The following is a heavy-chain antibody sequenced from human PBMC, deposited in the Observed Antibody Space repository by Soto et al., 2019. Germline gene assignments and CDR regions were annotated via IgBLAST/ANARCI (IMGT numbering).Heavy chain of an antibody. CDR2: INPSGGGT. CDR1: GYIFTDYH. Sequence: QVQLVQSGAEVKKPGASVMLSCKASGYIFTDYHMYWVRQAPGQGLEWVGTINPSGGGTSYAQKSQGRVTMTRDTSTSTVYMELNSLRSDDTAVHYCARGRSSAFDIWGQGTMVTVSS. CDR3: ARGRSSAFDI. V-gene: IGHV1-46*01. J-gene: IGHJ3*02.